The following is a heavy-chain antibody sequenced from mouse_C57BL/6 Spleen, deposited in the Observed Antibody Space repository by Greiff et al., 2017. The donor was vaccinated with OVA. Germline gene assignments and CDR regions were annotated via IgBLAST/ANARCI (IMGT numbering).Heavy chain of an antibody. Sequence: VQLQQSGAELVKPGASVKISCKASGYAFSSYWMNWVKQRPGKGLEWIGQIYPGDGDTNYNGKFKGKATLTADKSSSTAYMQLSSLTSEDSAVYFGATTVVATGVDAMDYWGQGTSVTVSS. J-gene: IGHJ4*01. CDR1: GYAFSSYW. CDR2: IYPGDGDT. CDR3: ATTVVATGVDAMDY. D-gene: IGHD1-1*01. V-gene: IGHV1-80*01.